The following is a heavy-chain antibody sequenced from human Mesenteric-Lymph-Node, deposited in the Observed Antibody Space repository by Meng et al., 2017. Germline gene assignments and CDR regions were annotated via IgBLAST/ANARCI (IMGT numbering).Heavy chain of an antibody. D-gene: IGHD3-22*01. Sequence: QGPVKSAGPGLVKPSQTLALSFTFSCGSISCGDYYWSWIPQPPGKGLEWIGYIYYSGSTYYNPPLKSRVTISVDASKNQFSLKLSSVTAADTSVYYCARGYYDSSGYGYWYFDLWGRGTLVTVSS. V-gene: IGHV4-30-4*01. CDR1: CGSISCGDYY. CDR3: ARGYYDSSGYGYWYFDL. J-gene: IGHJ2*01. CDR2: IYYSGST.